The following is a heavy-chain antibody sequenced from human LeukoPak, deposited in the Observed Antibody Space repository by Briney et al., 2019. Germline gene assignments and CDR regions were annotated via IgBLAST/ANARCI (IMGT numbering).Heavy chain of an antibody. CDR2: ISYDGSNK. J-gene: IGHJ4*02. CDR3: AREQSRCGGDCNDY. Sequence: GGSLRLSCAASGFTFSSYAMHWVRQAPGKGLEWVAVISYDGSNKYYADSVKGRFTISRDNSKNTLYLQMNSLRVEDTAVYYCAREQSRCGGDCNDYWGQGTLVTVSS. CDR1: GFTFSSYA. D-gene: IGHD2-21*02. V-gene: IGHV3-30-3*01.